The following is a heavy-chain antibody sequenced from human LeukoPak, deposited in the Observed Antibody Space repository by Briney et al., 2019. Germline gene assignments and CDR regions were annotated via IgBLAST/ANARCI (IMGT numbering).Heavy chain of an antibody. Sequence: GGSLRLSCAASGFTFSSYWMHWVCQAPGKGLVWVSRINGDGSSTTYADSVKGRFTISRDNAKNTLYLQMNGLRAEDTAVYYCARDLVVTSAYWGQGTLVTVSS. V-gene: IGHV3-74*01. D-gene: IGHD2-2*01. CDR2: INGDGSST. CDR3: ARDLVVTSAY. J-gene: IGHJ4*02. CDR1: GFTFSSYW.